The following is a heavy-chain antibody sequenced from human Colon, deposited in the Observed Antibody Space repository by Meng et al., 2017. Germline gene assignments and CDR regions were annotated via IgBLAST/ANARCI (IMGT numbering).Heavy chain of an antibody. CDR1: GGSTSPGGSY. CDR3: ARVRRSGDDFDY. J-gene: IGHJ4*02. Sequence: QVPPKVPRPGHCNPPQTPPLPCMVSGGSTSPGGSYWSWIRQLPGKGLEWIGYIYYSGSTYYNPSLRSLVSISVDTSKNQFSLRLTSVTAADTAVYYCARVRRSGDDFDYWGQGTLVTVSS. V-gene: IGHV4-31*01. CDR2: IYYSGST. D-gene: IGHD1-26*01.